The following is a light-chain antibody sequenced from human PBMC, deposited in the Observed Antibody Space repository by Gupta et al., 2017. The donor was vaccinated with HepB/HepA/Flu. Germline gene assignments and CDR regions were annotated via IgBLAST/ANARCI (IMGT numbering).Light chain of an antibody. Sequence: DIQLTQFPSFLSAPVGDRVTMTCRASQAIRSYLAWYQQKPGVAQKLLISVISNLRSGAPSRSSASEPGTAFSLTITNLQLKNVPTYYFRRAGTDRISFGGGTRLE. CDR1: QAIRSY. CDR2: VIS. CDR3: RRAGTDRIS. J-gene: IGKJ5*01. V-gene: IGKV1-9*01.